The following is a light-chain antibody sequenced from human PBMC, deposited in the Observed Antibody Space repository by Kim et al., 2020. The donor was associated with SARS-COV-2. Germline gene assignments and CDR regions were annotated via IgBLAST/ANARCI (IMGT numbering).Light chain of an antibody. J-gene: IGLJ3*02. CDR1: SLSTYY. CDR2: GKD. V-gene: IGLV3-19*01. Sequence: SSELTQDPAVSVALGQTVRISCHGDSLSTYYANWYQQKTGQAPELVIYGKDNRPSGIPDRFSGSHSGNTTSLTVTGAQAEDEADYYCSSRDSSGNQWVFG. CDR3: SSRDSSGNQWV.